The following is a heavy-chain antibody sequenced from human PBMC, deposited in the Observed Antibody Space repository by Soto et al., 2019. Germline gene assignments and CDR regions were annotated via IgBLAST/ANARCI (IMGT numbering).Heavy chain of an antibody. CDR2: MNPNSGTT. CDR1: GYTFTSYD. Sequence: QVQLVQSGAEVKKPGASVKVSCKASGYTFTSYDINWVRQATGQGLEWMGWMNPNSGTTGYAQKFQGRVTMTRNTSISTAYMELTSRRSEDTAVYYCASTYSMEWLVYAPDYHYGMDVWGKGTTVTVSS. J-gene: IGHJ6*04. D-gene: IGHD3-3*01. V-gene: IGHV1-8*01. CDR3: ASTYSMEWLVYAPDYHYGMDV.